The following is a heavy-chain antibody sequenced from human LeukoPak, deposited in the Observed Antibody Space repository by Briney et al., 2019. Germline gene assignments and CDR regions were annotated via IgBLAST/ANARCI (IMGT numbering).Heavy chain of an antibody. CDR1: GFTFSSYTFSTYA. J-gene: IGHJ6*03. V-gene: IGHV3-23*01. CDR3: AKGVEDSGIYYYYYMDV. D-gene: IGHD2-15*01. Sequence: GGSLRLSCAASGFTFSSYTFSTYAMSWVCQAPGKGLEWVSAVSGRGVSTYYADSVKGRFTISRDNSKNTLYLQMNGLRAEDTAVYYCAKGVEDSGIYYYYYMDVWGKGTTVTVSS. CDR2: VSGRGVST.